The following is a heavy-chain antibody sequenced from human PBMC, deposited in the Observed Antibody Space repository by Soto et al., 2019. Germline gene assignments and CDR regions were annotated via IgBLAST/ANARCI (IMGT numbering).Heavy chain of an antibody. CDR1: GFTFSDAA. J-gene: IGHJ4*02. CDR2: IRSKAYSSAT. CDR3: TRHSVDY. Sequence: EVPLVESGGGLVQPGGSLTLSCAASGFTFSDAAIHWVRQASGKGLEWVGRIRSKAYSSATAYAASVKGRFTISRDDSTNTAYLQMNSLKTEDTTVYYCTRHSVDYWGQGTLVTVSS. V-gene: IGHV3-73*01.